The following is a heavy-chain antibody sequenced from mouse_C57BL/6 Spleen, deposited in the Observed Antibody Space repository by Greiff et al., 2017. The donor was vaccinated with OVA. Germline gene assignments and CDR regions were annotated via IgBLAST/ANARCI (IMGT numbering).Heavy chain of an antibody. Sequence: VQLKQSGPELVKPGASVKISCKASGYSFTGYYMNWVKQSPEKSLEWIGEINPSTGGTTYNQKFKAKATLTVDKSSSTAYMQLKSLTSEDSAVYYCASYGYEYYFDYWGQGTTLTVSS. V-gene: IGHV1-42*01. CDR2: INPSTGGT. D-gene: IGHD2-2*01. CDR3: ASYGYEYYFDY. CDR1: GYSFTGYY. J-gene: IGHJ2*01.